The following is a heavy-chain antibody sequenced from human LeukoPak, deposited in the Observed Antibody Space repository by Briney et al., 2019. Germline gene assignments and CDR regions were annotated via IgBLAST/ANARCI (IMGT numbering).Heavy chain of an antibody. J-gene: IGHJ4*02. Sequence: SETLSLTCTVSGGSISSGGYYWSWLRQHPGKGLEWIGYINYSGNTFYNPSLKSRLTISVDTSKNQFSLKLSSVTAADTAVYYCARGRYYFDCWGQGTLVTVSS. CDR3: ARGRYYFDC. CDR1: GGSISSGGYY. V-gene: IGHV4-31*03. CDR2: INYSGNT.